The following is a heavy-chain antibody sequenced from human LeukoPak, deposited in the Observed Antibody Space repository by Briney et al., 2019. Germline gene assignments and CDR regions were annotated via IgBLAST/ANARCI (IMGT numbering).Heavy chain of an antibody. J-gene: IGHJ3*02. CDR3: TRRYNYDSSGYYYVRDAFDI. CDR2: IRSQAYGGSK. Sequence: PGGSLRHTCTASGFTFGDYVLSWVRQAPGKGLESVGVIRSQAYGGSKKDAASVKGRFTISRDDSRSIAYLQMNSLKTEDTAVYYCTRRYNYDSSGYYYVRDAFDIWGQGTMVTVSS. V-gene: IGHV3-49*04. CDR1: GFTFGDYV. D-gene: IGHD3-22*01.